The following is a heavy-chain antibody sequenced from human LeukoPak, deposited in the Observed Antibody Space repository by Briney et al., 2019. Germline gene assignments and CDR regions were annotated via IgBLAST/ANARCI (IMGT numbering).Heavy chain of an antibody. D-gene: IGHD3-22*01. Sequence: PGGSLRLSCAASGFTFSSYSMNWVRQAPGKGLEWVSYISSSSSTIYYADSVKGRFTISRDNAKNSLYLQMNSLRAEDTAVYYCAKRRSYYDSSGYYGTADYWGQGTLVTVSS. CDR1: GFTFSSYS. CDR3: AKRRSYYDSSGYYGTADY. J-gene: IGHJ4*02. V-gene: IGHV3-48*01. CDR2: ISSSSSTI.